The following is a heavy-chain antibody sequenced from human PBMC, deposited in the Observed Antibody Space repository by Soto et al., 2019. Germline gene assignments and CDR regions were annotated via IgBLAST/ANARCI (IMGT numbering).Heavy chain of an antibody. CDR3: ARSAARARFDF. J-gene: IGHJ4*02. D-gene: IGHD6-6*01. CDR1: GGSISSDF. CDR2: VYSSVST. V-gene: IGHV4-59*01. Sequence: QVQLQESGPGLVKPSETLSLTCTVSGGSISSDFWSWIRQHPGKELEWIGYVYSSVSTSYTPSLKRQVTISVDKSKNQFSLNISSVTGADKAVYYCARSAARARFDFWGPGTLVTVSS.